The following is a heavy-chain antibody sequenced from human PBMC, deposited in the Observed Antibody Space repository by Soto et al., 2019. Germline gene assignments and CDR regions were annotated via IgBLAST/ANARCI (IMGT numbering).Heavy chain of an antibody. CDR2: VYYTGST. J-gene: IGHJ4*02. CDR1: GGSISGSY. D-gene: IGHD6-19*01. Sequence: SETLSLTCSVSGGSISGSYWSWIRQSPGKGLEWLGYVYYTGSTNYSPSLRSRVSISVDTSKNEFSLRLSSVTAADTALYFCARSVAVPGAHIDYWGQGTQATVS. V-gene: IGHV4-59*01. CDR3: ARSVAVPGAHIDY.